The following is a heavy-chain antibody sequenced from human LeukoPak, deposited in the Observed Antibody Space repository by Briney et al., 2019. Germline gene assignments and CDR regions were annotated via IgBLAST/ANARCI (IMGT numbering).Heavy chain of an antibody. CDR1: GGSLSSSSYY. Sequence: PSETLSLTCTVSGGSLSSSSYYWGSIRQPPGKGLEWIGSIYYSRRTYYNPSLKSRVTISVDTSKNQFSLKLSSVTAADSAVYYCARDSSARGFHWGQGTLVTVSS. J-gene: IGHJ4*02. D-gene: IGHD6-25*01. V-gene: IGHV4-39*07. CDR3: ARDSSARGFH. CDR2: IYYSRRT.